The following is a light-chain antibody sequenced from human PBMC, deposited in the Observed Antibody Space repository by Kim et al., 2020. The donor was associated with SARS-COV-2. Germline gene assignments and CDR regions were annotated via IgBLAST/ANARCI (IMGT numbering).Light chain of an antibody. CDR2: EVD. Sequence: QSITITCTGASSDVGTYTLVSWYKQHPDKAPQLIIYEVDKRPSGVSHRFSGAKSGNTASLTISGLQAEDEADYYCSSYAGSTSFAVFGGGTKLTVL. CDR3: SSYAGSTSFAV. V-gene: IGLV2-23*02. J-gene: IGLJ2*01. CDR1: SSDVGTYTL.